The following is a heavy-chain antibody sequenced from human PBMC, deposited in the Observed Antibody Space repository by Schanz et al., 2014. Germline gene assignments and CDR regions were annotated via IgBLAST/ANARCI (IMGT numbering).Heavy chain of an antibody. CDR3: ARAHGNNWYGKGLDY. V-gene: IGHV3-33*01. CDR1: GFTFSSYG. Sequence: QVQLVESGGGVVQPGRSLRLSCAASGFTFSSYGMHWVRQAPGKGLEWVAAMSYDGSIKYYGDSVKGRFTVSRDSGQNSLYLQMNSLRAGDTAVYFCARAHGNNWYGKGLDYWGQGTQVTVSS. J-gene: IGHJ4*02. CDR2: MSYDGSIK. D-gene: IGHD1-1*01.